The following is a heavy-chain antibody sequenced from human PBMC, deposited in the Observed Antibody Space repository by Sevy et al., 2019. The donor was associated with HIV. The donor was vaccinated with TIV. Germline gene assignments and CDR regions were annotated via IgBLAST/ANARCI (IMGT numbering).Heavy chain of an antibody. CDR3: AKGSNEFGYNWFDP. Sequence: GGSLRLSCAASVFTFSSYAMSWVRQAPGKGLEWVSAISGSGGSTYYADSVKGRFTISRDNSKNTLYLQMNSLRAEDTAVYYCAKGSNEFGYNWFDPWGQGTLVTVSS. V-gene: IGHV3-23*01. CDR2: ISGSGGST. J-gene: IGHJ5*02. D-gene: IGHD3-16*01. CDR1: VFTFSSYA.